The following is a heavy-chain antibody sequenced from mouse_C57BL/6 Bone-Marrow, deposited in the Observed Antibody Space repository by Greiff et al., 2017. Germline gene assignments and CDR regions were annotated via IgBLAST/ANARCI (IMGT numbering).Heavy chain of an antibody. CDR2: IYPRDGST. V-gene: IGHV1-85*01. Sequence: QVQLQQSGPELVKPGASVKLSCKASGYTFTSYDINWVKRRPGQGLEWIGWIYPRDGSTKYNEKFKGKATLTVDTSSSTAYMQRHSLTSEDAAVYVCARAGIEDGMEYWGQGTSVTVSS. J-gene: IGHJ4*01. CDR3: ARAGIEDGMEY. CDR1: GYTFTSYD. D-gene: IGHD4-1*01.